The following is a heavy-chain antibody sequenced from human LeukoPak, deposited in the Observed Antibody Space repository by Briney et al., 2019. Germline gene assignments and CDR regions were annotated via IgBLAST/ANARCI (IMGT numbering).Heavy chain of an antibody. V-gene: IGHV4-34*01. CDR3: ARDLGNYYYYDTSAQPRGISAFDI. CDR1: GGSFSGYY. J-gene: IGHJ3*02. CDR2: INHSGST. D-gene: IGHD3-22*01. Sequence: KPSETLSLTCAVYGGSFSGYYWSWIRQPPGKGLEWIGEINHSGSTNYNPSLKSRVTISVDTSKNHFSLNLNSVTAADTAVYYCARDLGNYYYYDTSAQPRGISAFDIWGQGTMVTVSS.